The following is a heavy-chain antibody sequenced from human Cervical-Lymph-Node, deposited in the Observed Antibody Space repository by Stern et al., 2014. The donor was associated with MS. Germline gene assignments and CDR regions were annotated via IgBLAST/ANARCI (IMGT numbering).Heavy chain of an antibody. Sequence: VQLVESGPGLVKPSETLSLTCTVSGGSISSYYWSWIRQPPGKGLEWIASIHYSGSTNYNPSLKSRVTMSVDTSKNQFYLKLRSVTAADTAVYYCARHPGSPTEFGYWGQGTLVTVSS. CDR2: IHYSGST. CDR1: GGSISSYY. D-gene: IGHD1-26*01. V-gene: IGHV4-59*08. J-gene: IGHJ4*02. CDR3: ARHPGSPTEFGY.